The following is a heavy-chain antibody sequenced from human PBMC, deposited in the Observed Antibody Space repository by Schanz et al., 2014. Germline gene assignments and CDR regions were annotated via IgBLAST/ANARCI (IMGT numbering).Heavy chain of an antibody. J-gene: IGHJ4*02. CDR2: ISHDGYST. CDR3: ARDRRNADLDY. CDR1: GFTFSIYA. V-gene: IGHV3-64*04. Sequence: QVQLVESGGGLVKPGGSLRLSCAASGFTFSIYAMHWVRQAPGKGLEYVSAISHDGYSTYYADSVKGRFTISRDNAKNSLYLEMNSLRAEDTALYYCARDRRNADLDYWGQGTLVTVSS. D-gene: IGHD1-1*01.